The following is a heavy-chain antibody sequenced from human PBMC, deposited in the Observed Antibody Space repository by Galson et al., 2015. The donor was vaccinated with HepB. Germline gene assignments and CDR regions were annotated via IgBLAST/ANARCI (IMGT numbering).Heavy chain of an antibody. V-gene: IGHV6-1*01. CDR3: ARDEAAAGTDYFDY. Sequence: CAISGDSVPSNSAAWNWIRQSPSRGLEWLGRTYYRSKWYNDYAVSVKSRITINPDTSKNQFSLQLNSVTPEDTAVYYCARDEAAAGTDYFDYWGQGTLVTVSS. CDR2: TYYRSKWYN. J-gene: IGHJ4*02. D-gene: IGHD6-13*01. CDR1: GDSVPSNSAA.